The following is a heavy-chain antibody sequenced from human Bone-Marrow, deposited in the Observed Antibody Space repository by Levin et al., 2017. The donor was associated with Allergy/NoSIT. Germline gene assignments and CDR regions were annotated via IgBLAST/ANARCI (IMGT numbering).Heavy chain of an antibody. CDR1: GGSMSTYY. J-gene: IGHJ4*02. V-gene: IGHV4-59*08. CDR2: INYSGST. D-gene: IGHD2-2*01. Sequence: PSETLSLTCTLSGGSMSTYYYNWIRQPPGQGLEWIGFINYSGSTKSNPSLKSRVTISVDMSKNQFSLNLTSVTAADTAVYYCARHTRYCSSTTCYEDFDSWGQGALVAVSS. CDR3: ARHTRYCSSTTCYEDFDS.